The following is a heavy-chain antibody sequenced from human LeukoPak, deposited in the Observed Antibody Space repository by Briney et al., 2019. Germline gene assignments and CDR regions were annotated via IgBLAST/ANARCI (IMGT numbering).Heavy chain of an antibody. J-gene: IGHJ4*02. CDR3: ARDYGGNAAFLDY. V-gene: IGHV4-39*07. Sequence: PSETLSLTCTVSGGSISSSSYYWGWIRQPPGKGLEWIGSIYYSGSTYYNPSLKSRVTISVDTSKNQFSLKLSSVTAADTAVYYCARDYGGNAAFLDYWGQGTLVTVSS. D-gene: IGHD4-23*01. CDR1: GGSISSSSYY. CDR2: IYYSGST.